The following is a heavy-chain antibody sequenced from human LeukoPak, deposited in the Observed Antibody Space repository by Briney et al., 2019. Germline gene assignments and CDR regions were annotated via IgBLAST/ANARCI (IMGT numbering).Heavy chain of an antibody. V-gene: IGHV4-59*01. Sequence: PSETLSLTCTVSGGSISSYYWSWIRQPPGKGLEGMGYIYSRGSTTYNPPLKSRVTISVDTSTNQFSLQLSSVTAADTAVYYCARGHSYGYGWFDPWGQGTLVTVSS. D-gene: IGHD5-18*01. CDR1: GGSISSYY. CDR3: ARGHSYGYGWFDP. CDR2: IYSRGST. J-gene: IGHJ5*02.